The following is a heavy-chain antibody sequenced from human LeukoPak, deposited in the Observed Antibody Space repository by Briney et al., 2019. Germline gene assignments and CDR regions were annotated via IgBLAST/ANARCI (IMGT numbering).Heavy chain of an antibody. D-gene: IGHD2-2*01. CDR3: ARLSQLGYCSSTGCSDY. Sequence: ASLKVSCTASGYTFTGYYMHWVRQAPGQGLEWMGWINPNSGGTNYAQKFQGRVTMTRDTSISTAYMELSRLRSDDTAVYYCARLSQLGYCSSTGCSDYWGHGTLVTVSS. J-gene: IGHJ4*01. CDR2: INPNSGGT. CDR1: GYTFTGYY. V-gene: IGHV1-2*02.